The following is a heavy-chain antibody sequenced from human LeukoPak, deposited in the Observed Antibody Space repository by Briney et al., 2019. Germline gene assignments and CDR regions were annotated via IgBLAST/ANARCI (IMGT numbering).Heavy chain of an antibody. V-gene: IGHV3-15*01. D-gene: IGHD3-22*01. CDR1: GFSLSNAW. Sequence: GGSLRLSCVASGFSLSNAWMSWVRQAPGQGLEWVGRIKREVDGGTEDYAAPVKGRFTISRDDSKNTLYLQMNSLQTEDTGVYYCTADVSNSSGYCHDYWGQGTQVTVSS. J-gene: IGHJ4*02. CDR2: IKREVDGGTE. CDR3: TADVSNSSGYCHDY.